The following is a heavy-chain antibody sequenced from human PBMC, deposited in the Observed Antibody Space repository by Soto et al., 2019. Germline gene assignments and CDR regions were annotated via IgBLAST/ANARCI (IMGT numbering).Heavy chain of an antibody. CDR2: INHAGST. CDR3: ARFRRNYFDT. CDR1: GFPISTDYYY. V-gene: IGHV4-61*01. J-gene: IGHJ4*02. Sequence: PLETLSLTCPFSGFPISTDYYYWTWIRQPPGKGLEWIGYINHAGSTYFSPSLQSRVTISLDSSKKQFSLNLTSVSAADTGVYFCARFRRNYFDTWGQGTLVNVSS. D-gene: IGHD3-10*01.